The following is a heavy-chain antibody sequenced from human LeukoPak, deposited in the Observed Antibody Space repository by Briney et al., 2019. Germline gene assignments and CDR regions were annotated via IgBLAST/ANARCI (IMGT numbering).Heavy chain of an antibody. CDR3: ARARYSSSWHSRYYFDY. CDR1: GYTFTSYD. J-gene: IGHJ4*02. V-gene: IGHV1-8*03. CDR2: MNPNSGNT. Sequence: ASVKVSCKASGYTFTSYDINWVRQATGQGLEWMGWMNPNSGNTGYAQKFQGRVTITRNTSISTAYMELSSLRSEDTAVYYCARARYSSSWHSRYYFDYWGQGTLVTVSS. D-gene: IGHD6-13*01.